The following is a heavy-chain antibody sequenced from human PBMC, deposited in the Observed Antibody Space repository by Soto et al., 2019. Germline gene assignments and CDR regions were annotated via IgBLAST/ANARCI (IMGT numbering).Heavy chain of an antibody. CDR3: ASRNDYSNLAYYYYGMDV. CDR1: GYTFTSYY. Sequence: ASVKVSCKASGYTFTSYYMHWVRQAPGQGLGWMGIINPSGGSTSYAQKFQGRVTMTRDTSTSTVYMELSSLRSEDTAVYYCASRNDYSNLAYYYYGMDVWGQGTTVTVS. V-gene: IGHV1-46*01. D-gene: IGHD4-4*01. J-gene: IGHJ6*02. CDR2: INPSGGST.